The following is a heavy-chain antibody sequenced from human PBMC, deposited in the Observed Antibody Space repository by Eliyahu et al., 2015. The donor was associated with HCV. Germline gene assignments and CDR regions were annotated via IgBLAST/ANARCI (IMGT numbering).Heavy chain of an antibody. CDR2: INIDVSVT. CDR3: VRGRRGYSGFGSEGAV. J-gene: IGHJ6*02. V-gene: IGHV3-74*01. D-gene: IGHD5-12*01. CDR1: GFTLGSFW. Sequence: ELQLVESGGGLVQPGGSLRLSCEASGFTLGSFWMHWVRQDPGKGLVWVSGINIDVSVTKYADSVKGRFTISRDNDRNTVFLQMNNLRAEDTAVYFCVRGRRGYSGFGSEGAVWGQGTTVTVSS.